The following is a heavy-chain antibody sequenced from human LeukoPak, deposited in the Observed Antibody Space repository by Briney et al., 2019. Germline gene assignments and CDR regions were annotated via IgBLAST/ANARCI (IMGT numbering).Heavy chain of an antibody. V-gene: IGHV1-2*02. CDR3: ARTAIRPYGMDV. J-gene: IGHJ6*02. CDR1: GYTFTGYY. D-gene: IGHD5-12*01. Sequence: ASVKVSCKASGYTFTGYYMHWVRQAPGQGLEWMGWINPNSGGTNYAQKFQGRVTMTRDTSISTAYMELSKLRSDDTAVYYCARTAIRPYGMDVWGQGTTVTVSS. CDR2: INPNSGGT.